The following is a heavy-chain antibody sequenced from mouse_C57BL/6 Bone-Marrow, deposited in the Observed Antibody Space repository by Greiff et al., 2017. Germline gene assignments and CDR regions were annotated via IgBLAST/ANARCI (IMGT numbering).Heavy chain of an antibody. D-gene: IGHD1-1*01. CDR2: INPNNGGT. CDR1: GYTFTDYN. J-gene: IGHJ1*03. CDR3: AITTVPFWYFDV. V-gene: IGHV1-22*01. Sequence: VQLQQSGPELVKPGASVKMSCKASGYTFTDYNMHWVKQSHGKSLEWIGYINPNNGGTSYNQKFKGKATLTVNKSSSTAYMELRSLTSEDSAVYYCAITTVPFWYFDVWGTGTTVTVAA.